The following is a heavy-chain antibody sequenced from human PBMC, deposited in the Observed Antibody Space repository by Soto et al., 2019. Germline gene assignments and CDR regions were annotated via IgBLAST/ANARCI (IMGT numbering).Heavy chain of an antibody. J-gene: IGHJ4*02. D-gene: IGHD1-26*01. CDR2: ISGYGNT. CDR1: GYTFTSYG. V-gene: IGHV1-18*01. CDR3: ERDTEGGSYYWGYYFDY. Sequence: QVQLVQSGAEVKKPGASVKVSCKASGYTFTSYGISWVRQAPGQGLEWMGWISGYGNTNDAQKHQGRATMPTDTSTSTAYMELRSLRSDVTAVYSCERDTEGGSYYWGYYFDYWGQGTLVTVSS.